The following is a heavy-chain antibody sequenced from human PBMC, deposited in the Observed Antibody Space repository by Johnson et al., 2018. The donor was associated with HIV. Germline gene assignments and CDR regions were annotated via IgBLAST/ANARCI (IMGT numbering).Heavy chain of an antibody. CDR2: ISYDGSNK. D-gene: IGHD5-24*01. Sequence: QVQLVESGGGVVQPGRSLRLSCAASGFTFSSYAMHWVRQAPGKGLEWVAVISYDGSNKYYADSVKGRFTISRDNSKNTLYLQMNSLRAEDTAVYYCAREMATIRGYAFDIWGHGTLVTVSS. V-gene: IGHV3-30-3*01. CDR1: GFTFSSYA. J-gene: IGHJ3*02. CDR3: AREMATIRGYAFDI.